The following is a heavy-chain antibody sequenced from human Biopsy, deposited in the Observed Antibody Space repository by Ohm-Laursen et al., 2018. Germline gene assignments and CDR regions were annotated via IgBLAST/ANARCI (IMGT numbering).Heavy chain of an antibody. CDR2: IYYDGIT. J-gene: IGHJ6*02. CDR1: GYSVTNDYY. V-gene: IGHV4-38-2*01. D-gene: IGHD5-12*01. CDR3: ARVAGGYAYYYGMDV. Sequence: GTLSLTCAVSGYSVTNDYYWGWIRPPPGKGLEWIGNIYYDGITYYNPSLKSRVAMSVDTPKNQSSLRLTSVTAADTAVYYCARVAGGYAYYYGMDVWGQGTTVMVSS.